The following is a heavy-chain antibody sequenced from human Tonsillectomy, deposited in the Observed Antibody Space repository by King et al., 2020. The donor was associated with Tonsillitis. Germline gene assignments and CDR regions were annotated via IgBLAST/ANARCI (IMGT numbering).Heavy chain of an antibody. V-gene: IGHV1-2*04. CDR1: GCTFTGYY. CDR3: ARGDAILTGYYEGGWFDP. J-gene: IGHJ5*02. Sequence: GQLVQSGAEVKKPGASVKVSCKASGCTFTGYYMHWVRQAPGQGLEWMGWINPNSGGTNYAQKFQGWVTMTRDTSISTAYMELSRLRSDDTAVYYCARGDAILTGYYEGGWFDPWGQGTLVTVSS. D-gene: IGHD3-9*01. CDR2: INPNSGGT.